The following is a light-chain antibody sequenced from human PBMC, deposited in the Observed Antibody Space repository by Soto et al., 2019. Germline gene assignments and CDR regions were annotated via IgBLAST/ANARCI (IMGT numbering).Light chain of an antibody. J-gene: IGLJ1*01. Sequence: QSALTQPASVSGSPGQSVTISCTGTYSDIGSYNHVAWYQQFPGKSPKLMIYAVSDRPSGVSDRFSGSKSGITASLTISGLQTEDEADYYCISYTDRQSYLFGTGTKVTVL. CDR1: YSDIGSYNH. CDR2: AVS. V-gene: IGLV2-14*03. CDR3: ISYTDRQSYL.